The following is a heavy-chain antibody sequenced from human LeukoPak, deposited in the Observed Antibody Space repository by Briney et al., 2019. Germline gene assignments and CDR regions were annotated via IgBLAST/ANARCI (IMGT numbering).Heavy chain of an antibody. Sequence: ASVKVSCKASGYTFTSYYMHWVRQAPGQGLEWMGIINPSGGSTSYAQKFQGRVTMTRDTSTSTVYMELSSLRSEDTAVYHCARDGVVVVPAAIYYYYMDVWGKGTTVTVSS. J-gene: IGHJ6*03. CDR1: GYTFTSYY. CDR2: INPSGGST. CDR3: ARDGVVVVPAAIYYYYMDV. V-gene: IGHV1-46*01. D-gene: IGHD2-2*01.